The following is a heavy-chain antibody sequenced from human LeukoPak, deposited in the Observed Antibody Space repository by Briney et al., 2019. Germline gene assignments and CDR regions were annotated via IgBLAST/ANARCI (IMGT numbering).Heavy chain of an antibody. J-gene: IGHJ4*02. Sequence: ASVKVSCKASGGTFSSYAISWVRQAPGQGLEWMGRIIPIFGIANYAQKFQGRVTITADKSTSTAYMELSSLRSEDTAVYYCAGARDGAGYCSSTSCHYYFDYWGQGTLVTVSS. D-gene: IGHD2-2*01. CDR3: AGARDGAGYCSSTSCHYYFDY. V-gene: IGHV1-69*04. CDR2: IIPIFGIA. CDR1: GGTFSSYA.